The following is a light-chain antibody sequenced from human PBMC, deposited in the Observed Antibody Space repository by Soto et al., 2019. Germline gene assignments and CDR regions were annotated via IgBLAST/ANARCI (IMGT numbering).Light chain of an antibody. CDR3: QQYGNSIPIT. CDR1: QNVSSY. Sequence: EIVLTQAPATLSLSPGERSTLSCRASQNVSSYLAWYEQKPGQAPRLXXYGASSRATGIPDRFSGSGSGTDFTLTISRLEPEDFAVYYCQQYGNSIPITFGQGTRLEIK. CDR2: GAS. V-gene: IGKV3-20*01. J-gene: IGKJ5*01.